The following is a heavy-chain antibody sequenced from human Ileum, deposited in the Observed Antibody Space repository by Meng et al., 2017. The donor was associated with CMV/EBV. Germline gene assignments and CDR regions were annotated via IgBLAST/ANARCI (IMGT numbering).Heavy chain of an antibody. CDR2: TTSKANGHAT. V-gene: IGHV3-73*01. J-gene: IGHJ4*02. D-gene: IGHD1-26*01. CDR3: ATLGSSDLGVRDH. Sequence: SGFILSESRLHWVRQAPGKGLKWVGRTTSKANGHATEYAASVEGRFTILRDDSKNTAYLQMNNLKIDDTAVYYCATLGSSDLGVRDHWGQGTLVTVSS. CDR1: GFILSESR.